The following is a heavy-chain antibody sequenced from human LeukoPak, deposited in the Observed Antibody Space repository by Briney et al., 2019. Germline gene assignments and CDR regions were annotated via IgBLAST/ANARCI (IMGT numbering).Heavy chain of an antibody. CDR3: ARMKVIKGASLDY. CDR2: ISFDETKK. D-gene: IGHD2/OR15-2a*01. Sequence: GGSLRLFCAASGFSFSKYAMHWVHQAPGKGLEWVAVISFDETKKYYADSVKGRFTISRDNSNNTLFLQMNSLKTEDTAVYFCARMKVIKGASLDYWGQGSLVTVSS. CDR1: GFSFSKYA. J-gene: IGHJ4*02. V-gene: IGHV3-30-3*01.